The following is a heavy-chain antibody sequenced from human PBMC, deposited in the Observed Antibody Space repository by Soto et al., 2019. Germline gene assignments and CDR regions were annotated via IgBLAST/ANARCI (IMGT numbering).Heavy chain of an antibody. CDR3: ASGRGAVAALALGY. J-gene: IGHJ4*02. CDR2: ISYDGSNK. D-gene: IGHD6-19*01. CDR1: GFTFSSYA. Sequence: GGSLRLSCAASGFTFSSYAMHWVRQAPGKGLEWVAVISYDGSNKYYADSVKGRFTISRDNSKNTLYLQMNSLRAEDTAVYYCASGRGAVAALALGYWGQGTLVTVSS. V-gene: IGHV3-30-3*01.